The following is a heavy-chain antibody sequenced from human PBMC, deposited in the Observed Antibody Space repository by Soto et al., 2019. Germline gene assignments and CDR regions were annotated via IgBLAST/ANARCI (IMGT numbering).Heavy chain of an antibody. Sequence: GGSLRLSCAASGFTVSNFWMHWVRQAPGEGLMWVSHIKPDGSTTNYADSVKGRFTISRDNAKNTVYLQMNSLRADDTAVYYCARSFDSWGQGTLVTVSS. V-gene: IGHV3-74*01. CDR3: ARSFDS. J-gene: IGHJ4*02. CDR2: IKPDGSTT. CDR1: GFTVSNFW.